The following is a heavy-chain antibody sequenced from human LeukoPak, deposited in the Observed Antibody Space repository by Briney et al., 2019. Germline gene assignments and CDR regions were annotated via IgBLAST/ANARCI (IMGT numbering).Heavy chain of an antibody. J-gene: IGHJ3*02. CDR3: PKVDYAAFDI. V-gene: IGHV3-15*01. D-gene: IGHD4/OR15-4a*01. CDR1: GFTLSNAW. Sequence: GGSLRLSCAASGFTLSNAWMSWVRQTPGKGLEWVGRIKSKTDGGTTDYAAPVKGRFTISRDDSNNTLYLQMNSLKIEDTGIYYCPKVDYAAFDIWSQGTMVTVSS. CDR2: IKSKTDGGTT.